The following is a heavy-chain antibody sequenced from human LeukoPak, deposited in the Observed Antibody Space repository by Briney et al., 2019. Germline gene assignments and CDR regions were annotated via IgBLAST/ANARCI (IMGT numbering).Heavy chain of an antibody. CDR3: AKPPYYDFWSGYPVPPYYFDY. CDR1: AFTFSTYT. Sequence: GGSLRLSCAASAFTFSTYTMHWVRQAPGKGLEWVAVISYDGSDKYYADSVKGRFTISRDNSKNTLYLQMNSLRAEDTAVYYCAKPPYYDFWSGYPVPPYYFDYWGQGTLVTVSS. D-gene: IGHD3-3*01. CDR2: ISYDGSDK. V-gene: IGHV3-30*04. J-gene: IGHJ4*02.